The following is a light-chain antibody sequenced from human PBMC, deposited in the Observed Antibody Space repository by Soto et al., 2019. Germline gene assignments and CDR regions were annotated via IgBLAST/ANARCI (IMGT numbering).Light chain of an antibody. CDR3: QNYNSVPWA. CDR2: GAS. V-gene: IGKV1-27*01. CDR1: RGITNY. Sequence: DVQMTQSPSSLSAFVGDRVTITCRASRGITNYLDWYQQKPGKVPKLLIYGASTLQPGVASRFSGSGSGTDFILTLSSLQPADIATYYCQNYNSVPWAFGQGTKVEIK. J-gene: IGKJ1*01.